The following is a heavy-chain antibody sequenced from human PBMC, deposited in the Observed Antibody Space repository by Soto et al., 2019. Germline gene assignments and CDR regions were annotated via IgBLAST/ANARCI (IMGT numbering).Heavy chain of an antibody. D-gene: IGHD1-1*01. J-gene: IGHJ3*02. Sequence: SETLSLTCTVSGGSISSGGYYWSWIRQHPGKGLEWIGYIYYSGSTYYNPSLKSRVTISVDTSKNQFSLKLSSVTAADTAVYYCARMGTGPERILDIWGQGTMVTVS. CDR3: ARMGTGPERILDI. CDR2: IYYSGST. CDR1: GGSISSGGYY. V-gene: IGHV4-31*03.